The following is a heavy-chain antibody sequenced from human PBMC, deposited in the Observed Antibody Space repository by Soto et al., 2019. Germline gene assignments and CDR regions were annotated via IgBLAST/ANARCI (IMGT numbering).Heavy chain of an antibody. Sequence: QEQLVQSGAEVKKPGSSVKVSCKASGGTFSSYAISWVRQAPGQGLEWMGGIIPIFGTANYAQKFQGRVTITADESTSTAYMELSSLRSEDTAVCYCARRYYYGSGSYYGRLYYGMDVWGQGTTVTVSS. CDR2: IIPIFGTA. D-gene: IGHD3-10*01. V-gene: IGHV1-69*01. CDR3: ARRYYYGSGSYYGRLYYGMDV. CDR1: GGTFSSYA. J-gene: IGHJ6*02.